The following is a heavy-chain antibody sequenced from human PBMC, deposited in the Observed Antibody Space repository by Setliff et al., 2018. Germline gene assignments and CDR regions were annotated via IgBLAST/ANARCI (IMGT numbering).Heavy chain of an antibody. CDR3: AREQWLDPPGYYYMDV. CDR2: IYYSGST. J-gene: IGHJ6*03. Sequence: SETLSLTCTVSGGSITSGDYFWSWIRQPPGKGLEWIGYIYYSGSTYYNPSLKSRVTISVDTSKNQFSLKLNSVTAADMAVYYCAREQWLDPPGYYYMDVWAKGTTVTVSS. V-gene: IGHV4-30-4*08. D-gene: IGHD6-19*01. CDR1: GGSITSGDYF.